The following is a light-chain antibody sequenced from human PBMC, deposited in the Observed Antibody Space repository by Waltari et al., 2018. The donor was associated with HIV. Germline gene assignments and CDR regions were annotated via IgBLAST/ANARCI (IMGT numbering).Light chain of an antibody. CDR2: GAS. J-gene: IGKJ5*01. CDR1: QSVGSK. CDR3: QQYDKWPPT. V-gene: IGKV3-15*01. Sequence: EIAMTQSPASLSVSPGERATLSCRASQSVGSKLAWYQQKPGQAPRLLLLIYGASNRATDVPVRFSGSGSGTEFTLIISSLQSEDFAVYYCQQYDKWPPTFGQGTRLEIK.